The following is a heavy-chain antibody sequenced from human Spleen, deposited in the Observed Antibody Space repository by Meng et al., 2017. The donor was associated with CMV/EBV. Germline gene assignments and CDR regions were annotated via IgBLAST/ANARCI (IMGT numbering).Heavy chain of an antibody. CDR2: IYSSGST. CDR3: AGSGRSYWFDP. V-gene: IGHV4-4*07. J-gene: IGHJ5*02. Sequence: GQLLGPGPGLVKPSGTLSLTCSVSGGSIRSYYWSWIRQPAGKGLEWIGHIYSSGSTNYNPSLKSRVTMTLDTSKSQFSLKLSSVTAADTAVYYCAGSGRSYWFDPWGQGTLVTVSS. CDR1: GGSIRSYY. D-gene: IGHD3-10*01.